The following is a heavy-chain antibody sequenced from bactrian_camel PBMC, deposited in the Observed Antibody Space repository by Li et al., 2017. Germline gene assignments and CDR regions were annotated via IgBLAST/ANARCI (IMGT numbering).Heavy chain of an antibody. D-gene: IGHD3*01. CDR2: ITPSGGST. V-gene: IGHV3S1*01. J-gene: IGHJ4*01. CDR1: GFSFTRTY. Sequence: HVQLVESGGGLVQPGGSLRLSCAASGFSFTRTYMSWVRQGPGKGLEFVASITPSGGSTAYAESAEGRFRVLRERYKNGMYLQMDSLKPEDTAMYYCTFGWKRVPALQDLSPRMGTQVTVS.